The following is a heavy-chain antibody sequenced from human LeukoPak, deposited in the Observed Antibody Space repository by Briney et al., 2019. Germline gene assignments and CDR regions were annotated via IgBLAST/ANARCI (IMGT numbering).Heavy chain of an antibody. CDR2: IIPIFGTA. CDR3: ARMSYYDRRGDNWFDP. Sequence: SVKVSCKASGGTFSSYAISWVRQAPGQGLEWMGGIIPIFGTANYAQKFQGRVTITADESTSTAYMELSSLRSEDTAVYYCARMSYYDRRGDNWFDPWGQGTLVIVSS. V-gene: IGHV1-69*13. J-gene: IGHJ5*02. CDR1: GGTFSSYA. D-gene: IGHD3-22*01.